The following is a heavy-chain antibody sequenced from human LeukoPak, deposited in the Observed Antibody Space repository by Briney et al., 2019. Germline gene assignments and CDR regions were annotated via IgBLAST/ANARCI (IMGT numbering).Heavy chain of an antibody. Sequence: GGSLRLSCAASGFTSGSYWMHWVRQAPGKGPEWVARIDDDGTDTHYAVSVKGRFTISRDNSKNTLYLQMNSLRAEDTAVYYCAKFLPTHIVVANYYFDYWGQGTLVTVSS. D-gene: IGHD2-21*01. CDR3: AKFLPTHIVVANYYFDY. J-gene: IGHJ4*02. CDR1: GFTSGSYW. V-gene: IGHV3-74*01. CDR2: IDDDGTDT.